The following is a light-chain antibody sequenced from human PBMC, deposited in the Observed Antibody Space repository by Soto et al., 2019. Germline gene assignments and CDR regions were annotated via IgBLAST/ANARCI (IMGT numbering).Light chain of an antibody. CDR2: LNSDGSH. J-gene: IGLJ2*01. CDR3: QSWDTGIRV. Sequence: QPVLTQSPSASASLGASFNLTCTLSSGHSNYVIAWHQQQPEKGPRYLMKLNSDGSHSKGDGIPDRFSGSSSGAERYLTISSLQSEDEADYYCQSWDTGIRVFGGGTKLTVL. V-gene: IGLV4-69*01. CDR1: SGHSNYV.